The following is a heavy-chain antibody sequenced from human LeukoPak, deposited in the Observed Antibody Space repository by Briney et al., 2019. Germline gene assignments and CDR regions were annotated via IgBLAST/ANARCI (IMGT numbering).Heavy chain of an antibody. Sequence: SWIRQPPGKGLXWIGYIYYSGSTNYNPSLKSRVTISVDTSKNQFSLKLSSVTAADTAVYYCAEGPPHDAFDIWGQGTMVTVSS. CDR2: IYYSGST. J-gene: IGHJ3*02. CDR3: AEGPPHDAFDI. V-gene: IGHV4-59*01.